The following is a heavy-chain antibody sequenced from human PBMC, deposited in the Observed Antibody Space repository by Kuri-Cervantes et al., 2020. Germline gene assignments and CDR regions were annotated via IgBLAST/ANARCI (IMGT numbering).Heavy chain of an antibody. D-gene: IGHD3-10*01. CDR2: ISGSGGST. Sequence: GESLKISCAASGFTFSSYAMSWVRQAPGKGLEWVSAISGSGGSTYYADSVKGRCTISRDASKNTLYLQMNSLRSEDKAVYYFARMGVSGSQRFDPWGQGTLVTVSS. J-gene: IGHJ5*02. CDR1: GFTFSSYA. V-gene: IGHV3-23*01. CDR3: ARMGVSGSQRFDP.